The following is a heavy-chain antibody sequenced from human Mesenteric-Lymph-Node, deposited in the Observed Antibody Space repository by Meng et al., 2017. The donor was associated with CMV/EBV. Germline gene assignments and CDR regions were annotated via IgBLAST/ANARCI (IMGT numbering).Heavy chain of an antibody. V-gene: IGHV3-11*01. D-gene: IGHD6-6*01. J-gene: IGHJ4*02. CDR1: GFTFSDYY. CDR3: AREMYSSSSFHFDY. CDR2: ISSSGSTI. Sequence: GGSLRLSCAASGFTFSDYYMSWIRQAPGRGLEWVSYISSSGSTIYYADSVKGRFTIPRDNTKNSLYLQMNSLRAEDTAVYYCAREMYSSSSFHFDYWGQGTLVTVSS.